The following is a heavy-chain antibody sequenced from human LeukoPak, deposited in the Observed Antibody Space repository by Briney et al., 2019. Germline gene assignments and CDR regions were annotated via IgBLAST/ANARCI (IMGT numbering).Heavy chain of an antibody. CDR3: ARDRDYGGSRGMDV. D-gene: IGHD4-17*01. Sequence: KPGGSLRLSCAASGFTFSDYYMSWIRQAPGKGLEWVSYISSSGSTIYYADSVKGRFTISRDNAKSSLYLQMNSLRAEDTAVYYCARDRDYGGSRGMDVWGQGTTVTVSS. V-gene: IGHV3-11*01. CDR2: ISSSGSTI. J-gene: IGHJ6*02. CDR1: GFTFSDYY.